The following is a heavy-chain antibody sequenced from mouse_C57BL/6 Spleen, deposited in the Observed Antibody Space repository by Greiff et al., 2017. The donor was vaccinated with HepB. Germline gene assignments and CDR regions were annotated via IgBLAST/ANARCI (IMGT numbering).Heavy chain of an antibody. CDR2: INPGSGGT. D-gene: IGHD2-3*01. J-gene: IGHJ2*01. V-gene: IGHV1-54*01. CDR3: AGGGYDGYYVFDY. CDR1: GYAFTNYL. Sequence: QVQLKESRAELVRPGTSVKVSCKASGYAFTNYLIEWVKQRPGQGLEWIGVINPGSGGTNYNEKFKGKATLTADKSSSTAYMQLSSLTSEDSAVYFCAGGGYDGYYVFDYWGQGTTLTVSS.